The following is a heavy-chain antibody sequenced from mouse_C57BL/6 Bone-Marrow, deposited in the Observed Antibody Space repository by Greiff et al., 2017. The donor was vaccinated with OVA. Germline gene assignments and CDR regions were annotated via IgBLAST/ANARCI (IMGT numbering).Heavy chain of an antibody. CDR2: IYPGSGST. V-gene: IGHV1-55*01. J-gene: IGHJ2*01. D-gene: IGHD2-4*01. CDR3: ARGFDYDEED. Sequence: QVQLKQPGAELVKPGASVKMSCKASGYTFTSYWITWVKQRPGQGLEWIGDIYPGSGSTNYNEKFKSKATLTVDTSSSTAYMQLSSLTSEDSAVYYCARGFDYDEEDWGQGTTLTVSS. CDR1: GYTFTSYW.